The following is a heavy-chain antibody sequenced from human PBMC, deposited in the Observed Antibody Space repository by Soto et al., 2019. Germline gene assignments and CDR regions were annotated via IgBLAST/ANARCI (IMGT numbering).Heavy chain of an antibody. CDR2: ISYDGSDK. Sequence: QVQLVESGGGVVQPGRSLRLSCAASGFTFSSYAMHWVRQAPGKGLEWVAVISYDGSDKYYADSVKGRFTISRDNSKITLYLQMNSLRAEDTAVYYCARYIVVVTATYAFDIWGQGTMVTVSS. D-gene: IGHD2-21*02. CDR1: GFTFSSYA. J-gene: IGHJ3*02. CDR3: ARYIVVVTATYAFDI. V-gene: IGHV3-30-3*01.